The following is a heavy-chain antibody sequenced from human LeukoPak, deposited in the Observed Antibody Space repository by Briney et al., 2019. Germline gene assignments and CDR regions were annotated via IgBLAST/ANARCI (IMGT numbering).Heavy chain of an antibody. CDR2: IYYSGST. V-gene: IGHV4-59*01. J-gene: IGHJ3*02. CDR1: GGSISSYY. Sequence: PSETLSLTCTVSGGSISSYYWSWIRQPPGKGLEWIGYIYYSGSTNYNPSLKSRVTISVDTSKNQFSLKLSSVTAADTGVYYCASCGVVTAYAYEIWGQGTMVTVSS. D-gene: IGHD3-3*01. CDR3: ASCGVVTAYAYEI.